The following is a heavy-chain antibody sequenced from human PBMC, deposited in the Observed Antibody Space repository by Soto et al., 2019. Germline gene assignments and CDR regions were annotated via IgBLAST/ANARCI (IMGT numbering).Heavy chain of an antibody. D-gene: IGHD3-3*01. Sequence: SFMLSSNSPGGPFSSNGTSPAPHAPSHSFESIGAIFPIFGTANYAQKFQGRVTMTTDTSTSTAYMELSRLRSDDTAVYYCARDREGITIFGVVIISGYYYYGMDVWGQGTTVTVSS. V-gene: IGHV1-69*05. CDR3: ARDREGITIFGVVIISGYYYYGMDV. CDR2: IFPIFGTA. J-gene: IGHJ6*02. CDR1: GGPFSSNG.